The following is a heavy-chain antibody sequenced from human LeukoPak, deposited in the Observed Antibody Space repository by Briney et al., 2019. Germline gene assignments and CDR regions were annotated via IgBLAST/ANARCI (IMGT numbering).Heavy chain of an antibody. V-gene: IGHV1-2*02. D-gene: IGHD4-23*01. CDR2: INPNSGGT. J-gene: IGHJ4*02. CDR1: GYTFTGYY. Sequence: GASVKVSCKASGYTFTGYYMHWVRQAPGQGLEWMGWINPNSGGTNYAQKFQGRVTMTRDTSISTAYMELSRLRSDDTAVYYCARGAYGGNSGGVHDYWGQGTLVTVSS. CDR3: ARGAYGGNSGGVHDY.